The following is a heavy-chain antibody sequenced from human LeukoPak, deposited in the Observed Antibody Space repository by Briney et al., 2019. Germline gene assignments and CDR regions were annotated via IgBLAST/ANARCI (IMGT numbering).Heavy chain of an antibody. CDR1: GGSLTSTSHY. CDR3: TTRRGYSFGFDYYYMTG. V-gene: IGHV4-39*01. Sequence: SETLSLTCTVSGGSLTSTSHYWDWVRQRPGKGLEWPGSIYSSGSTYYNPSLKTRVTVSFATSKNQCSLSLTSVTAADTAVYYCTTRRGYSFGFDYYYMTGGGKGTTVTISS. J-gene: IGHJ6*03. D-gene: IGHD5-18*01. CDR2: IYSSGST.